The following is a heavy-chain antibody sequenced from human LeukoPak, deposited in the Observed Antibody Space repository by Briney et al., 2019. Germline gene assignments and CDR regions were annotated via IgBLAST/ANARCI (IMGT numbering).Heavy chain of an antibody. J-gene: IGHJ4*02. CDR3: AKAGTTVTKSRYYYDSSPVDY. CDR2: ISGSGGST. D-gene: IGHD3-22*01. CDR1: GFTVSSNY. V-gene: IGHV3-23*01. Sequence: GGSLRLSCAASGFTVSSNYMNWVRQAPGKGLEWVSAISGSGGSTYYADSVKGRFTISRDNSKNTLYLQMNGLRAEDTAVYYCAKAGTTVTKSRYYYDSSPVDYWGQGTLVTVSS.